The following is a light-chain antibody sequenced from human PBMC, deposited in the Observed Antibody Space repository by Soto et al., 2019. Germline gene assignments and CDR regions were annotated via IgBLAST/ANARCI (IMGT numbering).Light chain of an antibody. J-gene: IGKJ1*01. Sequence: EIVLTHSPDTLSVSPGERATLSCKASRSVRSNLAWYQQKPGQAPRLLISGASTRATGITDRFSGSGSGTEFTLTINSLQSEDFAVYYCQQYNYWPGTFGQGTKVDI. CDR1: RSVRSN. V-gene: IGKV3-15*01. CDR3: QQYNYWPGT. CDR2: GAS.